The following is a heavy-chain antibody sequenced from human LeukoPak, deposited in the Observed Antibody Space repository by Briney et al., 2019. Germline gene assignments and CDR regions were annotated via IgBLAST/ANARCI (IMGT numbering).Heavy chain of an antibody. J-gene: IGHJ4*02. CDR3: VKDLDYGGNPHFDY. CDR2: ISGSGGST. D-gene: IGHD4-23*01. CDR1: GFIFSNFA. Sequence: GGSLRLSCAASGFIFSNFAMSWVRQAPGKGLEWVSTISGSGGSTYSAASVKGRFTFSRDNSKNTLYLEMNSLRVEDTAVYYCVKDLDYGGNPHFDYWGQGTLVTVSS. V-gene: IGHV3-23*01.